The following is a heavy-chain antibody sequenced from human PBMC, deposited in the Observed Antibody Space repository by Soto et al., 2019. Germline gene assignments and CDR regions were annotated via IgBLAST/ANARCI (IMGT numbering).Heavy chain of an antibody. V-gene: IGHV4-39*07. Sequence: SETLSLTCTVSGGSISGSSYYWGWIRQPPGKGLEWIGAIYYTGRTYYKPSLKSRVTISVDTSKNQFSLKLNSVTAADTAVYYCARDGGEIWNNIFYYSGMDVWGQGTTVTVSS. CDR2: IYYTGRT. D-gene: IGHD3-16*01. J-gene: IGHJ6*02. CDR3: ARDGGEIWNNIFYYSGMDV. CDR1: GGSISGSSYY.